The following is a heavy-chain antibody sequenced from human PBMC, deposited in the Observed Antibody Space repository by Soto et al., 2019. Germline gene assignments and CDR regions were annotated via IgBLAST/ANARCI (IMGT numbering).Heavy chain of an antibody. CDR2: ISGNGYTT. Sequence: EVQVLESGGDLVQPGGSLRLTCAVSGFTFTTSSINCVRQAPGKGLEWVSSISGNGYTTYYADSVTGRFTISTDNSKSTVFLQMNSLRVEDTALYYCGKGVEHLTADAFETWGQGTMVTVSS. V-gene: IGHV3-23*01. D-gene: IGHD3-3*02. CDR1: GFTFTTSS. CDR3: GKGVEHLTADAFET. J-gene: IGHJ3*02.